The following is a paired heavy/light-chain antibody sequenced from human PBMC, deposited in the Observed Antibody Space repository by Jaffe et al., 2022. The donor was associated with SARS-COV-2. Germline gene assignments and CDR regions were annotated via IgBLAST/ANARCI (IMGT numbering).Heavy chain of an antibody. Sequence: QITLKESGPTLVRPTQTLTLTCTFSGFSLNTRGVGVGWIRQPPGKALEWLAFVYWDDDKRYSPFLKSRLTITKDTSKNQVVLAMTNMNPVDTATYFCVHTPGGIATGIPFRHWGQGTLVTVSS. CDR2: VYWDDDK. D-gene: IGHD6-13*01. CDR1: GFSLNTRGVG. V-gene: IGHV2-5*02. CDR3: VHTPGGIATGIPFRH. J-gene: IGHJ1*01.
Light chain of an antibody. CDR1: QSVLYSSNNKNY. Sequence: DIVMTQSPDSLAVSLGERATINCKSSQSVLYSSNNKNYLAWYQQKPGQPPKLLIYWTSTRESGVPDRFSGSGSGTDFTLTISSLQAEDVAVYYCQQYYTTPWTFGQGTKVEIK. CDR3: QQYYTTPWT. J-gene: IGKJ1*01. CDR2: WTS. V-gene: IGKV4-1*01.